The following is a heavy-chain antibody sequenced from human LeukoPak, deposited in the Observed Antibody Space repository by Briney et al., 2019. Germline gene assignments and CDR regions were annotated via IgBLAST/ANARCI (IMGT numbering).Heavy chain of an antibody. Sequence: PGGSLRLSCAASGFTFSSYWMSWVRQAPGKGLEWVANINQDGSEQYYVDSMKGRFTISRDNTKNSLYLQMNSLRAEDTAVYYCARVGYCSTTSCYWRAFDYWGQGTLVTVSS. D-gene: IGHD2-2*01. CDR2: INQDGSEQ. CDR3: ARVGYCSTTSCYWRAFDY. CDR1: GFTFSSYW. V-gene: IGHV3-7*01. J-gene: IGHJ4*02.